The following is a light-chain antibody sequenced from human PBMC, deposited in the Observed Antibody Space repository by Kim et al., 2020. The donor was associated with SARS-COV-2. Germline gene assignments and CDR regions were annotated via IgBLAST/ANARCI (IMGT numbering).Light chain of an antibody. CDR2: GAP. J-gene: IGKJ2*02. V-gene: IGKV1-39*01. Sequence: SVSSVYRVTITCRTSESIDNYFNWYQHKAGEAPKLLIYGAPNLESGVSSRFSGSGSGAEFSLPRISLKPEDSATYYCHQSYGTPWTFGQGTKLEI. CDR1: ESIDNY. CDR3: HQSYGTPWT.